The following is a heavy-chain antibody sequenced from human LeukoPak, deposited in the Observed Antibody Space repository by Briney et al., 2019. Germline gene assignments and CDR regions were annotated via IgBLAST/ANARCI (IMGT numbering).Heavy chain of an antibody. CDR1: GFTFNSYW. D-gene: IGHD4-17*01. Sequence: GGSLRLSCAASGFTFNSYWMHWVRQAPGKGLVWVSRFNSDGSSTTYADSVKGRFTISRDNAKNTLDLQMNSLRAEDTAVYYCAREGEVHDYGDRSVDYYFGLDVWGQGTTVTVSS. CDR3: AREGEVHDYGDRSVDYYFGLDV. CDR2: FNSDGSST. V-gene: IGHV3-74*01. J-gene: IGHJ6*02.